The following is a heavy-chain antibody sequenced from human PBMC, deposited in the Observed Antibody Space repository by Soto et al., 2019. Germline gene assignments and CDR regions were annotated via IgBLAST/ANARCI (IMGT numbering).Heavy chain of an antibody. D-gene: IGHD2-2*03. J-gene: IGHJ4*02. V-gene: IGHV3-23*01. CDR3: AKVEGMDPWAYSFDY. Sequence: EVQVLESGGGLVQPGGSLRLSCAATGFTFSDFAMSWVRQAPGKGLEWVSRIYGGGNGPHYADSVKVRVTISRDNSKNTLYLQMNSLRAEDTAVYYCAKVEGMDPWAYSFDYGGEGTLVTVSS. CDR2: IYGGGNGP. CDR1: GFTFSDFA.